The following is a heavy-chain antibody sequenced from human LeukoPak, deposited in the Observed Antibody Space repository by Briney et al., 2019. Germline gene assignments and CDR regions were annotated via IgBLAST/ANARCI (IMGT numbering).Heavy chain of an antibody. V-gene: IGHV4-39*01. CDR3: YSTGFYVAGQDAFDI. CDR2: ISNSGNT. J-gene: IGHJ3*02. Sequence: PSETLSLTCSVSGGSIRNTNYHWGWIRQPPGKGLEWIGSISNSGNTHYSPSLMSRVTISVDTSNNKFSLNLASVTAADTAGYYCYSTGFYVAGQDAFDIWGQGTMVTVSS. CDR1: GGSIRNTNYH. D-gene: IGHD2/OR15-2a*01.